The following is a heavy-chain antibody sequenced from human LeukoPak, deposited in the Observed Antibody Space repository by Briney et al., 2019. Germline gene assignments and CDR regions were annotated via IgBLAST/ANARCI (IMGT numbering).Heavy chain of an antibody. J-gene: IGHJ6*03. Sequence: GGSLRLSCAASGFTFSSYAMSWVRQAPGKGLEWVSATSGSGGSTYYADSVKGRFTISRDNSKNTLYLQMNSLRAEDTAVYYCAKDPTGVDYYYMGVWGKGTTVTVSS. CDR2: TSGSGGST. D-gene: IGHD3-3*01. V-gene: IGHV3-23*01. CDR3: AKDPTGVDYYYMGV. CDR1: GFTFSSYA.